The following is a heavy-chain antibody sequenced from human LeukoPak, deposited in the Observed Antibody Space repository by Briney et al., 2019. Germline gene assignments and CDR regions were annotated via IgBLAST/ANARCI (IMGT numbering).Heavy chain of an antibody. D-gene: IGHD3-9*01. CDR1: GFTFSSYS. V-gene: IGHV3-21*01. Sequence: PGGSLRLSCAASGFTFSSYSMNWVRQAPGKGLEWVSSISSSSSYIYYADSVKGRFTISRDNVKNSLYLQMNSLRAEDTAVYYCARARFDNYYFDYWGQGTLVTVSS. CDR3: ARARFDNYYFDY. CDR2: ISSSSSYI. J-gene: IGHJ4*02.